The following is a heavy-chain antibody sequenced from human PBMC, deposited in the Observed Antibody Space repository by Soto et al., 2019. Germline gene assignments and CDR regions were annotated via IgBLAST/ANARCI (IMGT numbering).Heavy chain of an antibody. Sequence: SETLSLTCTVSGGSISSGDYYWSWIRQPPGKGLEWIGYIYYSGSTYYNPSLKSRVTISVDTSKNQFSLKLSSVTAADTAVYYCARVLSSSWPGYYYYGMDVWGQGTTVTVS. J-gene: IGHJ6*02. D-gene: IGHD6-13*01. CDR1: GGSISSGDYY. V-gene: IGHV4-30-4*01. CDR2: IYYSGST. CDR3: ARVLSSSWPGYYYYGMDV.